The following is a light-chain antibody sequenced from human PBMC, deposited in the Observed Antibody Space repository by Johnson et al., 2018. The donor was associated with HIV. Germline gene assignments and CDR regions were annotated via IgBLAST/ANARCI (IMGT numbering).Light chain of an antibody. CDR1: SSNIGNKY. CDR3: GTWDTSLSAGGG. CDR2: ENS. Sequence: QSVLTQPPSVSAAPGQKVTISCSGSSSNIGNKYVSWYQQLPGTAPKLLIYENSKRPSGIPDRFSGSKSGTSATLGITGLQTGDEADYYCGTWDTSLSAGGGVGYGTKGTVL. J-gene: IGLJ1*01. V-gene: IGLV1-51*02.